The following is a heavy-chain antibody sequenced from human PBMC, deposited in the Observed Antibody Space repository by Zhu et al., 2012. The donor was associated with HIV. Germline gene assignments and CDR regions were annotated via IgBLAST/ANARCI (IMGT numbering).Heavy chain of an antibody. CDR2: IYYTGYI. CDR3: ARLAGWSGWDRSYFDY. D-gene: IGHD6-19*01. Sequence: QVQLQESGPGLAKPSETLSLTCTVSGGSIGDGSYYWGWIRQPPGKGLEWIANIYYTGYIYYNPSLKSRITMSVDTSKNQSSLNLNSVTAADTAVYFCARLAGWSGWDRSYFDYVGPGNPGPPSP. CDR1: GGSIGDGSYY. J-gene: IGHJ4*02. V-gene: IGHV4-39*07.